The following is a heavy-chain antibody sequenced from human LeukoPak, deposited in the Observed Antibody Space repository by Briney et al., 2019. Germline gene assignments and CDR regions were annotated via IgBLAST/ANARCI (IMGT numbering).Heavy chain of an antibody. CDR3: ARAAYSGSYHSDY. CDR1: GGSIINSNW. CDR2: IDHSGST. J-gene: IGHJ4*02. V-gene: IGHV4-4*02. Sequence: SGTLSLTCAVSGGSIINSNWWSWVRQPPGKGLEWIGEIDHSGSTSYNPSLKSRVTISVDTSKNQFSLKLSSVTAADTAVYYCARAAYSGSYHSDYWGQGTLVTVSS. D-gene: IGHD1-26*01.